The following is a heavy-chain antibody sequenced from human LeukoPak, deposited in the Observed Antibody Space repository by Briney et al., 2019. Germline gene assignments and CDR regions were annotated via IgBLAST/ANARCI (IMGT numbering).Heavy chain of an antibody. V-gene: IGHV4-34*01. CDR1: DGSFSGYY. CDR2: INHSGST. J-gene: IGHJ4*02. Sequence: PSETLSLTCAVYDGSFSGYYWSWIRQPPGTGLEWIGEINHSGSTNYNPSLKSRVTISLDTSKSQFSLKVRYVTAADTAVYYCARGLNDSWTGENYWGQGTLVTVSS. CDR3: ARGLNDSWTGENY. D-gene: IGHD3-3*01.